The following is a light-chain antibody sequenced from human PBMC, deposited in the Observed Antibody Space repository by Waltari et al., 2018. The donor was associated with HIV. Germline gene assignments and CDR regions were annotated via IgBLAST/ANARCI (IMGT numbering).Light chain of an antibody. CDR2: DVT. CDR3: CSFAGSYTLV. Sequence: QSALTQPRSVSGSPGPSVTISCTGTSSDIGDYNYVPWYQQHPGKAPKLMIYDVTKRPSGVPDRFSGSKSGNTASLTISGLQAEDEAAYYCCSFAGSYTLVFGGGTKLTVL. V-gene: IGLV2-11*01. J-gene: IGLJ3*02. CDR1: SSDIGDYNY.